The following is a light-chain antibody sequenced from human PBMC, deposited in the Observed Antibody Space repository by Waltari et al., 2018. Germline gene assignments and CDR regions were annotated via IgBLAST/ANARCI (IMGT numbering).Light chain of an antibody. V-gene: IGKV1-39*01. Sequence: DIQMTQSPSSLSASVGDRVTITCRASQNINSYLNWYQQKSGRAPKLLIYAASSLQSGVPTRFSGSRSVTDFTLTISTLQPEDFGTYYCQQSYRTLTFGGGTKVEI. CDR2: AAS. CDR3: QQSYRTLT. J-gene: IGKJ4*01. CDR1: QNINSY.